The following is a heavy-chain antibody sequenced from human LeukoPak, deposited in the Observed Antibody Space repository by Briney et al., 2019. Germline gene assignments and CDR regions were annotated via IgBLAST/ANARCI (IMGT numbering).Heavy chain of an antibody. CDR2: ISGSGGST. Sequence: GGSLRLSCAASGFTFSSYAMSWVRQAPGKGLEWVSAISGSGGSTYSADSVKGRFTISRDNAKNTLYLQMNSLRAEDTAVYYCATPLHYDILTYFDYWGQGAPVTVSS. CDR3: ATPLHYDILTYFDY. CDR1: GFTFSSYA. V-gene: IGHV3-23*01. J-gene: IGHJ4*02. D-gene: IGHD3-9*01.